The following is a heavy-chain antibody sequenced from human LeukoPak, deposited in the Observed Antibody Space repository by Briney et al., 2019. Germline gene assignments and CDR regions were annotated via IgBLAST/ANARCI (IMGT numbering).Heavy chain of an antibody. CDR3: ARVNKWLVGLGQFDY. CDR1: GYTFTGYY. V-gene: IGHV1-2*02. D-gene: IGHD6-19*01. CDR2: INPNSGGT. Sequence: ASVKVSCKASGYTFTGYYMHWVRQAPGQGLEWMGWINPNSGGTNYVQKFQGRVTMTRDTSISKAYMELSRLRSDDTAVYYCARVNKWLVGLGQFDYWGQGTMVTVSS. J-gene: IGHJ4*02.